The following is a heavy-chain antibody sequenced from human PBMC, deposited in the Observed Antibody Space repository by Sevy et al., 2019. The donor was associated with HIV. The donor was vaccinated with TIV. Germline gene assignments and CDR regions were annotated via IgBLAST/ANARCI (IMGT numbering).Heavy chain of an antibody. D-gene: IGHD3-22*01. CDR1: GYTLTQLS. CDR2: FDPEDGET. V-gene: IGHV1-24*01. J-gene: IGHJ4*02. Sequence: ASVKVSCKVSGYTLTQLSMHWVRQAPGKGLEWMGSFDPEDGETIYAQKFQGRVTMTEDTSTDIAYMELSSLRSEDAAVYYCATTKDYYESSGSPFDYWGQGTLLTVSS. CDR3: ATTKDYYESSGSPFDY.